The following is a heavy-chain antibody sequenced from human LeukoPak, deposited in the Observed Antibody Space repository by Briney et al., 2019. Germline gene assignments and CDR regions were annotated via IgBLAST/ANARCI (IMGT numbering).Heavy chain of an antibody. V-gene: IGHV1-69*05. CDR1: GDTFSSYA. J-gene: IGHJ4*02. CDR2: IIPIFGTA. CDR3: ATASESPLVFDY. Sequence: SVKVSYKASGDTFSSYAISWVRQAPGQGLEWMGGIIPIFGTANYAQKFQGRVTITTDESTSTAYMELSSLRSEDTAVYYCATASESPLVFDYWGQGTLVTVSS. D-gene: IGHD3-16*01.